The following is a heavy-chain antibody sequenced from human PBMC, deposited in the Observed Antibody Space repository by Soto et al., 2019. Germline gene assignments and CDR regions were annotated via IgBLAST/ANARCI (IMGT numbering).Heavy chain of an antibody. J-gene: IGHJ4*02. V-gene: IGHV2-5*02. D-gene: IGHD1-7*01. CDR3: ARLVVAGTTYYFDS. CDR2: IYWDDDK. Sequence: QITLKESGPTLVKPTQTLTLTCTFSGFSLSSSGVGVGWIRQPPGKALEWLTFIYWDDDKRYSPSLKSRLTITKDTSKNRVVLTLTNMDPVDTATYYCARLVVAGTTYYFDSWGQGTLLTVSS. CDR1: GFSLSSSGVG.